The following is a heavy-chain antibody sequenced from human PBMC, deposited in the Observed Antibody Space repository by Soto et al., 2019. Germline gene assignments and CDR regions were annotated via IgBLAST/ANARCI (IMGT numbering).Heavy chain of an antibody. Sequence: TLSLRCAVSAGSLSSSAYSWSWIRQPPGKGLEWIGFIYQSGSTYYNPSLKSRVTMSLDRPKNQFSLKLSSVTAADTAVYYCARELLFYDSDGFSWDDAFDIWGQGTMVTVSS. CDR3: ARELLFYDSDGFSWDDAFDI. D-gene: IGHD3-22*01. J-gene: IGHJ3*02. CDR2: IYQSGST. CDR1: AGSLSSSAYS. V-gene: IGHV4-30-2*01.